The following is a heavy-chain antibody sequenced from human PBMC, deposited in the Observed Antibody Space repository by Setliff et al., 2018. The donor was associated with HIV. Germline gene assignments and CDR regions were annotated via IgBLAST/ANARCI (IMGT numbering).Heavy chain of an antibody. CDR2: IYTSGST. CDR1: GGSISSGSYY. CDR3: TRTNPLAAPPFDF. Sequence: SETLSLTCTVSGGSISSGSYYWSWIRQPAGKGLEWIGRIYTSGSTNYNPSLKSRVTMSVDTSKNQFSLKLSSVTAADTAVYYCTRTNPLAAPPFDFWGQGTLVTVSS. J-gene: IGHJ4*02. V-gene: IGHV4-61*02. D-gene: IGHD6-13*01.